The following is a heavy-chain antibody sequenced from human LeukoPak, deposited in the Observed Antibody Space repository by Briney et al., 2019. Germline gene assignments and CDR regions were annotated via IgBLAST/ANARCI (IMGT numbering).Heavy chain of an antibody. CDR2: VSTGSRYI. Sequence: RVALTLSSAASGFTFSSYSMIWVRQDPRTGLEWASSVSTGSRYIYHPDSVKGRFTISRDNAKNSLYLQMNSLRAEDTAVYYCARDLDPTPRNIVVVVAATVDAFDIWGQGTMVTVSS. CDR3: ARDLDPTPRNIVVVVAATVDAFDI. V-gene: IGHV3-21*01. J-gene: IGHJ3*02. D-gene: IGHD2-15*01. CDR1: GFTFSSYS.